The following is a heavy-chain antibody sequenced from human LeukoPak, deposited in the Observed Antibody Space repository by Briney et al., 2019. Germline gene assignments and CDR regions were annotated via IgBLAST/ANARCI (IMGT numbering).Heavy chain of an antibody. CDR1: GYTFTTNA. CDR2: INAGSGNT. CDR3: ARVGHLDAFSNAFDI. D-gene: IGHD3-3*02. Sequence: ASVKVSCKASGYTFTTNAMHWVRQAPGQRLEWMGWINAGSGNTKYSQKFQGRVTITRDTSASTAYMELSSLRSEDTAVYYCARVGHLDAFSNAFDIWGQGTMVTVSS. J-gene: IGHJ3*02. V-gene: IGHV1-3*01.